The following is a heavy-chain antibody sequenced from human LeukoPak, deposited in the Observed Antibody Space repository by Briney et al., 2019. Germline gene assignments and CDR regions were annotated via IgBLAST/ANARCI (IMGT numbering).Heavy chain of an antibody. D-gene: IGHD3-22*01. J-gene: IGHJ4*02. Sequence: PGGSLRLSCAASGFTFSSYGMSWVRQAPGKGLEWVSAISGSGGSTYYADSVKGRFTISRDNSKNTLYLQMNSLRAEDTAVYYCAKVYYDSSGYYLYYFDYWGQGTLVTVSS. V-gene: IGHV3-23*01. CDR1: GFTFSSYG. CDR3: AKVYYDSSGYYLYYFDY. CDR2: ISGSGGST.